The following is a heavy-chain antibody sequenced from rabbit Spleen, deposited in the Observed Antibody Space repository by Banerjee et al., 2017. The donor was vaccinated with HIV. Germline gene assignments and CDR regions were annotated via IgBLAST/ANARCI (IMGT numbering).Heavy chain of an antibody. D-gene: IGHD1-1*01. V-gene: IGHV1S45*01. CDR3: ARDASSGGVMDAFNL. CDR1: GFSFSSGYW. J-gene: IGHJ4*01. CDR2: IYTSSGNT. Sequence: QEQLVESGGGLVKPEGSLTLTCTASGFSFSSGYWICWVRQAPGKGLEWIACIYTSSGNTYYASWAKGRFTGSKTSSTTVDLKMTSLTAADTATYFCARDASSGGVMDAFNLWGQGTLVTVS.